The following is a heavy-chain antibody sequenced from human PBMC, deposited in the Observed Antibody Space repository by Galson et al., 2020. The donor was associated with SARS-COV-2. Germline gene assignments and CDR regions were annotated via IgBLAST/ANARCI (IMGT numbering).Heavy chain of an antibody. CDR1: GGSISSSSYY. Sequence: SETLSLTCTVSGGSISSSSYYWGWIRQPPGKGLEWIGSIYYSGSTYYNPSLKSRVTISVDTSKNQFSLKLSSVTAADTAVYYCARRVVVPAAIVGTNGPLDYWGQGTLVTVSS. CDR3: ARRVVVPAAIVGTNGPLDY. CDR2: IYYSGST. J-gene: IGHJ4*02. V-gene: IGHV4-39*01. D-gene: IGHD2-2*01.